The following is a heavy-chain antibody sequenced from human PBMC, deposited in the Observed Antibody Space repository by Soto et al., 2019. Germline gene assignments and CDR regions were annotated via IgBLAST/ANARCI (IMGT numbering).Heavy chain of an antibody. Sequence: QVQLQQWGAGLLKPSETLSLTCAVYDGSFSGYYWSWIRQPPGKGLEWFGEINHSGSTNYNPSLKSRVTISVVKSKNQFSLKLSSVNAADTAVYYCARVSGIYYYGMDVWCQVTTVTVS. CDR1: DGSFSGYY. CDR3: ARVSGIYYYGMDV. D-gene: IGHD3-10*01. J-gene: IGHJ6*02. CDR2: INHSGST. V-gene: IGHV4-34*01.